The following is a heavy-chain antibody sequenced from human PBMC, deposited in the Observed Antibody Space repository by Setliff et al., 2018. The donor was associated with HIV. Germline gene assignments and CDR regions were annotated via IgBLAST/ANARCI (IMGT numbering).Heavy chain of an antibody. Sequence: ASVKVSCKASGYSFINYAINWLRQAPGRRLEWMGWIHTEQGFPMYAQGFTGRFVFSLDPSVNTAYLQINSLTPDDGGVYYCAVDRHAFDIWGQGTVVTVSS. D-gene: IGHD5-12*01. CDR1: GYSFINYA. J-gene: IGHJ3*02. V-gene: IGHV7-4-1*02. CDR3: AVDRHAFDI. CDR2: IHTEQGFP.